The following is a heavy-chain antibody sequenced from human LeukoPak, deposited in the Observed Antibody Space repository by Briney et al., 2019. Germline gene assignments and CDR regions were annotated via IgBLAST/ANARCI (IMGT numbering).Heavy chain of an antibody. CDR3: TTDLRD. V-gene: IGHV3-15*01. CDR1: GFTFNNAW. Sequence: GGSLRLSCAASGFTFNNAWMAWVRQAPGKGLEWDGRIKRKTDGGTAYYAAPVKGRFIISRDDSKNTLSLQMNSLKTEDTALYYCTTDLRDWGQGTLVTVSS. CDR2: IKRKTDGGTA. J-gene: IGHJ4*02.